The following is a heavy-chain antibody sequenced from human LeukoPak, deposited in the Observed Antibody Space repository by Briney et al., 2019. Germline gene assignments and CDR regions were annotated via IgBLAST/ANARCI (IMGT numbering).Heavy chain of an antibody. CDR3: ARDRVAAAGTKQRDFAEYFQH. Sequence: SVKVSCKASGGTFSSYAISWVRQAPGQGLEWMGGIIPIFGTANYAQKFQGRVTITADKSTSTAYMELSSLRSEDTAVYYCARDRVAAAGTKQRDFAEYFQHWGQGTLVTVSS. CDR1: GGTFSSYA. D-gene: IGHD6-13*01. V-gene: IGHV1-69*06. CDR2: IIPIFGTA. J-gene: IGHJ1*01.